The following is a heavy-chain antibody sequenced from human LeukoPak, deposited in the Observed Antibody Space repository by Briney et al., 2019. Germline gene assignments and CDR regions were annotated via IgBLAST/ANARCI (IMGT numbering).Heavy chain of an antibody. CDR3: VRAPSELGGYYPEYFRH. J-gene: IGHJ1*01. CDR1: GFTFSTYW. Sequence: GGSLRLSCAASGFTFSTYWMHWVRHAPGKGLVWVSRIKSGGSTNYADSVKGRFTITRDNAKNTVSVQMHRRRREDTGVYECVRAPSELGGYYPEYFRHWGQGALVTVSS. D-gene: IGHD3-22*01. V-gene: IGHV3-74*01. CDR2: IKSGGST.